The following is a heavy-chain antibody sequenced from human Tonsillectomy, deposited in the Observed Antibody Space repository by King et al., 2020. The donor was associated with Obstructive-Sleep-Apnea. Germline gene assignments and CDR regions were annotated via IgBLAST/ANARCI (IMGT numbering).Heavy chain of an antibody. Sequence: QLQESGPGLVKPSETLSLTCTVSGGSISSSSYYRGWIRQPPGKGLEWIGSIYYSGSTYYNPSLKSRVTISVDTSKNQFSLKLSSVTAADTAVYYCARDFRSSSWLGYYFDYWGQGTLVTVSS. V-gene: IGHV4-39*07. D-gene: IGHD6-13*01. CDR1: GGSISSSSYY. CDR3: ARDFRSSSWLGYYFDY. CDR2: IYYSGST. J-gene: IGHJ4*02.